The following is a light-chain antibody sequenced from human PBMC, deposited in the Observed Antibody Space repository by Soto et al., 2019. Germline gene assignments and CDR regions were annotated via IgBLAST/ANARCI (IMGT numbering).Light chain of an antibody. Sequence: ETVMTQSPATLSVSPGERATLSCRASQSVSSNLAWFQQKPGQAPSLLIYGASTRATGIPTRFSGSGSGTEFTLTISSLQSEDFAVYYCQQYNNWPRTFGQGTKV. CDR3: QQYNNWPRT. CDR1: QSVSSN. J-gene: IGKJ1*01. V-gene: IGKV3-15*01. CDR2: GAS.